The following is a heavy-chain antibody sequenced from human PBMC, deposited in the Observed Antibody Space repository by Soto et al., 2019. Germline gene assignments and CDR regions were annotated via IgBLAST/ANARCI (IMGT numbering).Heavy chain of an antibody. V-gene: IGHV4-39*01. CDR2: VYYRGNA. Sequence: XETLSLTCSVSDDSINSDKYYWGWIRQPPGKGLEWIGSVYYRGNAYYNPSLQTRVTISLDKNKSQFSLKLNSVTAAYSSVYFCARLEGLATISYYFDFWGPGALVTVSS. J-gene: IGHJ4*02. CDR3: ARLEGLATISYYFDF. CDR1: DDSINSDKYY. D-gene: IGHD3-9*01.